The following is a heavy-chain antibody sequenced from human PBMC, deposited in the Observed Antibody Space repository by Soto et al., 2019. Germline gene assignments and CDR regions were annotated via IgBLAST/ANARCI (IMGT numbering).Heavy chain of an antibody. CDR1: GFTFIGYA. CDR3: ARAGQGASCSGGSCYLGASDI. J-gene: IGHJ3*02. CDR2: MGTAVDT. D-gene: IGHD2-15*01. Sequence: EVQLVESGGGLVKPGGSWGLSCEASGFTFIGYAMHWVGQVTGKGLEWVSLMGTAVDTFFTGSVKGGFTFSRENGKNSLYLQMNSLRAGDTAVYYCARAGQGASCSGGSCYLGASDIWGQGTMVTVSS. V-gene: IGHV3-13*01.